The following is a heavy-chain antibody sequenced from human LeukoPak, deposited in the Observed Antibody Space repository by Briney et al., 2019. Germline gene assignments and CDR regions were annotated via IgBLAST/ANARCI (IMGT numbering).Heavy chain of an antibody. D-gene: IGHD3-10*01. CDR3: AKEAGRGYYYGMDV. J-gene: IGHJ6*02. V-gene: IGHV3-23*01. CDR2: ISGSGGST. CDR1: GLTVSSNY. Sequence: GGSLRLSCAASGLTVSSNYMNWVRQAPGKGLEWVSAISGSGGSTYYADSVKGRFTISRDNSKNTLYLQMNSLRAEDTAVYYCAKEAGRGYYYGMDVWGQGTTVTVSS.